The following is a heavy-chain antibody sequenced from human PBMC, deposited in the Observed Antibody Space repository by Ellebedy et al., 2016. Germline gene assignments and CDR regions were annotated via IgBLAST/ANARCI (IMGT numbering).Heavy chain of an antibody. V-gene: IGHV1-18*01. CDR2: ISAYNGNT. J-gene: IGHJ4*02. D-gene: IGHD6-13*01. CDR3: AKSPGYSSSWYWGFDY. Sequence: ASVKVSCKASGYTFTSYGISWVRQAPGQGLEWMGWISAYNGNTNYAQKLQGRVTMTTDTSTSTAYMELRSLRSDDPAVYYCAKSPGYSSSWYWGFDYWGQGTLVTVSS. CDR1: GYTFTSYG.